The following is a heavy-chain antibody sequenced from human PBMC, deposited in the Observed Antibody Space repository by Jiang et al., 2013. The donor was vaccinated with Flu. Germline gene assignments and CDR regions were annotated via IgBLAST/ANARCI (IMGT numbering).Heavy chain of an antibody. V-gene: IGHV6-1*01. J-gene: IGHJ4*02. CDR1: GDSVSSNSAA. D-gene: IGHD6-13*01. Sequence: GLVKPSQTLSLTCAISGDSVSSNSAAWNWIRQSPSRGLEWLGRTYYRSKWYNDYAVSVKSRITINPDTSKNQFSLQLNSVTPEDTAVYYCASDITYSSSWDPHFDYWGQGTLVTVSS. CDR2: TYYRSKWYN. CDR3: ASDITYSSSWDPHFDY.